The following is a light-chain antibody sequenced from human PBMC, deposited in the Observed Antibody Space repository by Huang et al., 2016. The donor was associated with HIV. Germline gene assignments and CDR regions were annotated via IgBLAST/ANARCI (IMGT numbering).Light chain of an antibody. J-gene: IGKJ1*01. V-gene: IGKV1-NL1*01. CDR3: QQYHSLPWT. CDR2: ATS. Sequence: DIQMTQSSSSLSASVGDRVTITCRPSQGIGNSLAWYQQKPEKAPRLLLYATSTLERGVPSRFSGSGSGTHYTLTINTLQPEDIASYYCQQYHSLPWTFGQGTKVEIK. CDR1: QGIGNS.